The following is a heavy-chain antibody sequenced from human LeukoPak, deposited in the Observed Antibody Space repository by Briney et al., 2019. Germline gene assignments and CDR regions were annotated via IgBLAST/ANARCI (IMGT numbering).Heavy chain of an antibody. CDR2: TYYRSKWLV. CDR3: TRFYDTNSFDY. D-gene: IGHD3-16*01. Sequence: SQTLSLTCAISGDSVSGSSVAWNWIRQSPSRGLAWLGRTYYRSKWLVDYAESLKGRITINADTSKNQLSLQLHSVTPEDTAIYYCTRFYDTNSFDYWGQGTLVTVSS. J-gene: IGHJ4*02. CDR1: GDSVSGSSVA. V-gene: IGHV6-1*01.